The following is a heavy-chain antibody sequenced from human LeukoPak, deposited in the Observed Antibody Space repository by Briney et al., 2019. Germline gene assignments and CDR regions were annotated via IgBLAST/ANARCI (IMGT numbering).Heavy chain of an antibody. V-gene: IGHV3-23*01. J-gene: IGHJ4*02. CDR3: AKGSWGSGWYAD. CDR2: IHSSGAST. D-gene: IGHD6-19*01. Sequence: LGGSLRLSCAASGFTVSNNYMNWVRPAPGKGLEWVSAIHSSGASTFYADFVKGRFTISRDNSKDTLYLQMDSLTAEDTAVYYCAKGSWGSGWYADWGQGTLVTVSS. CDR1: GFTVSNNY.